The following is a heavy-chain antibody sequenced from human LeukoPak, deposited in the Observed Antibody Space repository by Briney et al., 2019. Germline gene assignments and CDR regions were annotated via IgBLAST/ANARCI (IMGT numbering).Heavy chain of an antibody. CDR1: GGTFRSYA. J-gene: IGHJ5*02. V-gene: IGHV1-69*05. CDR3: ARVQQLVNNWFDP. Sequence: SVKVSCKASGGTFRSYAISWVRQAPGQGLEWMGGIIPIFGTANYAQKFQGRVTITTDESTSTAYMELSSLRSEDTAVYYCARVQQLVNNWFDPWGQGTLVTVSS. D-gene: IGHD6-13*01. CDR2: IIPIFGTA.